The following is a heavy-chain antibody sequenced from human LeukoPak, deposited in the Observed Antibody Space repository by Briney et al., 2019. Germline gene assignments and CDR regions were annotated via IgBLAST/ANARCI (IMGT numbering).Heavy chain of an antibody. CDR1: GYTFTGYY. CDR3: ARMFLSYYYGSGSYRPFDY. Sequence: SVKVSCKASGYTFTGYYMHWVRQAPGQGLEWMGGIIPIFGTANYAQKFQGRVTITADKSTSTAYMELSSLRSEDTAVYYCARMFLSYYYGSGSYRPFDYWGQGTLVTVSS. V-gene: IGHV1-69*06. D-gene: IGHD3-10*01. J-gene: IGHJ4*02. CDR2: IIPIFGTA.